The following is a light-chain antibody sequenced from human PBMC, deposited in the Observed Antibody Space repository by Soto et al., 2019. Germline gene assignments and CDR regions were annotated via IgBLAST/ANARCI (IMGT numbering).Light chain of an antibody. CDR1: SSDVGAYDY. J-gene: IGLJ2*01. V-gene: IGLV2-14*01. CDR2: DVN. CDR3: SSYTSSSSVI. Sequence: QSALTQPASVSGSPGQSIAISCTGTSSDVGAYDYVSWYQQHPGKAPKLMIYDVNHRPSGVSNRFSGSKSGNTASLTISGRQAEDEADYYYCSSYTSSSSVIFGGGTKLTVL.